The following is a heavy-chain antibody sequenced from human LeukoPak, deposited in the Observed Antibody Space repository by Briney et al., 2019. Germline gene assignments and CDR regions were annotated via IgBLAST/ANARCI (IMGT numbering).Heavy chain of an antibody. J-gene: IGHJ4*02. D-gene: IGHD4-11*01. CDR2: IYTSGST. CDR3: ARDDYTSINY. Sequence: SETLSLTCTVSGGSISSGSYYWSWIRQPAGKGLEWIGRIYTSGSTNYNPSLKSRVTISVDTSKNQFSLKLSSVTAADTAVYYSARDDYTSINYWGQGTLVTVSS. CDR1: GGSISSGSYY. V-gene: IGHV4-61*02.